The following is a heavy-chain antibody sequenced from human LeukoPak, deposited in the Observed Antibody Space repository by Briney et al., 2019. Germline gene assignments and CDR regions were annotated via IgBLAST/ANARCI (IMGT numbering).Heavy chain of an antibody. J-gene: IGHJ4*02. CDR1: GFTFSGYS. Sequence: GGSLRLSCAASGFTFSGYSMNWVRQAPGKGLEWVSSISSSSSYIYYADSVKGRFTISRDNAKNSLYLQMNSLRAEDTAVYYCAREGIVAYYFDYWGQGTLVTVSS. D-gene: IGHD2-15*01. V-gene: IGHV3-21*01. CDR2: ISSSSSYI. CDR3: AREGIVAYYFDY.